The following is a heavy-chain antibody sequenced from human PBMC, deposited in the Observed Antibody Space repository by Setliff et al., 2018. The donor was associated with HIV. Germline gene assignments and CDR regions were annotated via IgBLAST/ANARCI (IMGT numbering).Heavy chain of an antibody. CDR2: IYHSGKT. Sequence: PSETLSLTCSVSGGSISDNKYYWSWIRQPPGKGLEWTGSIYHSGKTYYNPSLKRRLTISVDTSKNEFSLKLTSVTAADTAMYYCASRIYYYDESRVLREEGFVPWGQETLVTVSS. CDR1: GGSISDNKYY. D-gene: IGHD3-22*01. V-gene: IGHV4-39*01. CDR3: ASRIYYYDESRVLREEGFVP. J-gene: IGHJ5*02.